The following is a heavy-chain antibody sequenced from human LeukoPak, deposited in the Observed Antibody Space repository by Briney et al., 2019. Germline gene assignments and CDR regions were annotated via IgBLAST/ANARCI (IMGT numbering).Heavy chain of an antibody. V-gene: IGHV4-34*01. D-gene: IGHD1-26*01. CDR2: INHSGST. CDR3: ARQGRWESKRFDY. Sequence: SETLSLTCAVYGGSFSGYYWSWIRPPPGKGLEWIGEINHSGSTNYNPSLKSRVTISVDTSKNQFSLKLSSVTAADTAVYYCARQGRWESKRFDYWGQGTLVTVSS. CDR1: GGSFSGYY. J-gene: IGHJ4*02.